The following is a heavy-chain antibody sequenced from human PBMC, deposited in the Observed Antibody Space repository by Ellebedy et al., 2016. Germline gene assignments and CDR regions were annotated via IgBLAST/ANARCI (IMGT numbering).Heavy chain of an antibody. CDR2: INPNSGGT. CDR3: TRGFSIAVAGRDPPRDYYYGMDV. D-gene: IGHD6-19*01. CDR1: GYTFTSYG. V-gene: IGHV1-2*02. J-gene: IGHJ6*02. Sequence: ASVKVSCKASGYTFTSYGISWVRQAPGQGLEWMAWINPNSGGTKYAQQFQGRVTLTRDTSINTAYMELSSLRSDDTAVYYCTRGFSIAVAGRDPPRDYYYGMDVWGQGTTVTVSS.